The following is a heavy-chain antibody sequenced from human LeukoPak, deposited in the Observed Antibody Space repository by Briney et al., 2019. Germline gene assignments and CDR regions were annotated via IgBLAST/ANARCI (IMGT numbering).Heavy chain of an antibody. Sequence: GGSLRLSCTASGFTFSSYSMNWVRQAPGKGLEWVSSISSTGSYIYYADSVKGRFTVSRDNAKNSLYLQMNSLRGEGTAVYYCAREPVTGSVYWGQGTLVTVSS. V-gene: IGHV3-21*01. CDR1: GFTFSSYS. CDR3: AREPVTGSVY. CDR2: ISSTGSYI. D-gene: IGHD4-17*01. J-gene: IGHJ4*02.